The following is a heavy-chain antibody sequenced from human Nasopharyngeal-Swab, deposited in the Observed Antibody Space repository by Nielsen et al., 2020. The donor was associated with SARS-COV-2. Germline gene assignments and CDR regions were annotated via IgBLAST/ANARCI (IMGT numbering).Heavy chain of an antibody. V-gene: IGHV4-34*01. CDR2: INHSVST. CDR1: GGSFSGYY. CDR3: ARGLMVRGNPFDY. D-gene: IGHD3-10*01. J-gene: IGHJ4*02. Sequence: SETLSLTCAVYGGSFSGYYWSWIRQPPGKGLEWIGEINHSVSTNYNPSLKSRVTISVDTSKNQFSLKLSSVTAADTAVYYCARGLMVRGNPFDYWGQGTLVTVSS.